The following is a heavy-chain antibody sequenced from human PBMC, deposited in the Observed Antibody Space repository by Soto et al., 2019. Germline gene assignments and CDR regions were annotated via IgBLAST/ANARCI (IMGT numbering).Heavy chain of an antibody. CDR2: FIPIFGTA. D-gene: IGHD1-7*01. Sequence: QVQLVKSGAEVKKPGSSVKVSCKASGGTFSSYAISWVRQAPRHGLEWMGGFIPIFGTADYAQKFQGRVTITADESTSTAYMELSSLRSEDTAVYYCARGLTGTTLAYGMDVWGQGTTVTVSS. CDR1: GGTFSSYA. CDR3: ARGLTGTTLAYGMDV. V-gene: IGHV1-69*12. J-gene: IGHJ6*02.